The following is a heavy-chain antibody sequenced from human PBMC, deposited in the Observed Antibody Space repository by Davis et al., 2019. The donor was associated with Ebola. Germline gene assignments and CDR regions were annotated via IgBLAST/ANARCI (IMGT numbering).Heavy chain of an antibody. CDR2: IYHSGST. D-gene: IGHD6-19*01. J-gene: IGHJ6*03. Sequence: PSETLSLTCAVSGGSISSGGYSWSWIRQPPGKGLEWIGYIYHSGSTYYNPSLKSRVTISVDRSKNQFSLKLSSVTAADTAVYYCARSFQWLARSYYYYYYMDVWGKGTTVTVSS. CDR3: ARSFQWLARSYYYYYYMDV. V-gene: IGHV4-30-2*01. CDR1: GGSISSGGYS.